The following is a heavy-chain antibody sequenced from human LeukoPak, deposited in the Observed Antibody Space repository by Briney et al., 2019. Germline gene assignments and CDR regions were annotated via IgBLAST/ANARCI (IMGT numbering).Heavy chain of an antibody. CDR2: ISSSSSYI. J-gene: IGHJ4*02. CDR1: GFTFSSYS. V-gene: IGHV3-21*01. Sequence: MPGGSLRLSCAASGFTFSSYSMNWVRQAPGKGLEWVSSISSSSSYIYYADSVKGRFTISRDNAKNSLYLQMNSLRAEDTAVYYCATITMIVVASPRREDYWGQGTLVTVSS. D-gene: IGHD3-22*01. CDR3: ATITMIVVASPRREDY.